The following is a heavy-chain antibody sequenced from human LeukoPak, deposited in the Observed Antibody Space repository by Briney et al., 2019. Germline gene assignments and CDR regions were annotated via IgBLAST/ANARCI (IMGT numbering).Heavy chain of an antibody. J-gene: IGHJ4*02. D-gene: IGHD3-9*01. Sequence: PGRSLRLSCAASGFTFSNYAMHWVRHAPGTGLEWGSDFSYDANNRYYADSVKGRFTISRDNSKNTLYMQMNSLRVEDTAVYYCARAPPTYDILTGYYDYWGQGTLVTVSS. V-gene: IGHV3-30-3*01. CDR2: FSYDANNR. CDR1: GFTFSNYA. CDR3: ARAPPTYDILTGYYDY.